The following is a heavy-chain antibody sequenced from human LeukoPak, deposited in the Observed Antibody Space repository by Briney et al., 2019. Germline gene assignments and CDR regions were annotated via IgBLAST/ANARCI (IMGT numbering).Heavy chain of an antibody. J-gene: IGHJ4*02. V-gene: IGHV1-24*01. CDR1: GGTFSSYA. CDR2: FDPEDGET. CDR3: ATDRRITGPGGGY. D-gene: IGHD1-20*01. Sequence: ASVKVSCKASGGTFSSYAISWVRQAPGKGLEWMGGFDPEDGETIYAQKFQGRVTMTEDTSTDTAYMELSSLRSEDTAVYYCATDRRITGPGGGYWGQGTLVTVSS.